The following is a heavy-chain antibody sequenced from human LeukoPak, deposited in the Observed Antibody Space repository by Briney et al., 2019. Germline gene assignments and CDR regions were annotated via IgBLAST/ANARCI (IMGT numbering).Heavy chain of an antibody. V-gene: IGHV1-69*13. CDR1: GYTFTSYV. J-gene: IGHJ6*03. CDR2: IFPILGTA. D-gene: IGHD6-13*01. CDR3: ARDLFSSSLARNYYYYMDV. Sequence: SVKVSCKASGYTFTSYVISWVRRAPGQGLEWMGGIFPILGTANYAQKFQGRVTITADESTSTAYMELSSLRSEDTAVYYCARDLFSSSLARNYYYYMDVWGKGTTVTISS.